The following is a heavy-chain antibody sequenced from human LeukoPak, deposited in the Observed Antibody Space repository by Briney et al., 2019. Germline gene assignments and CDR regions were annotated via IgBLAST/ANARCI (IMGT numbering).Heavy chain of an antibody. CDR1: GYTITGYY. J-gene: IGHJ4*02. V-gene: IGHV1-8*02. CDR3: ARTLGDPDTAMVNFDY. D-gene: IGHD5-18*01. CDR2: MNPNSGNT. Sequence: ASVKVSCKASGYTITGYYMHWVRQAPGQGLEWMGWMNPNSGNTGYAQKFQGRVTMTRNTSISTAYMELSSLRSEDTAVYYCARTLGDPDTAMVNFDYWGQGTLVTVSS.